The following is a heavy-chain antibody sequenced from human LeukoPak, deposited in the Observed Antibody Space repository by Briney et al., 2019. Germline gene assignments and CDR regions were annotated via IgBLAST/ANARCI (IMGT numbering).Heavy chain of an antibody. V-gene: IGHV1-69*13. Sequence: GASVKVSCKVSGYTLTELSMHWVRQAPGKGLEWMGGIIPIFGTANYAQKFQGRVTITAAESTSTAYMELSSLRSEDTAVYYCARAPPTEPFDYWGQGTLVTVSS. CDR1: GYTLTELS. D-gene: IGHD1-14*01. J-gene: IGHJ4*02. CDR3: ARAPPTEPFDY. CDR2: IIPIFGTA.